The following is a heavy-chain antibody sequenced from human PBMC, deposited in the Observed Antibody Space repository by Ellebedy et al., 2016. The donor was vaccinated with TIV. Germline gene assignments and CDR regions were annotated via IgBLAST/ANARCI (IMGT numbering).Heavy chain of an antibody. J-gene: IGHJ3*02. D-gene: IGHD5-24*01. CDR3: VKDQIAGDGRWVFDI. Sequence: GESLKISCAASGFTFSSFAMGWVRQTPGKGLEGVSGLYGSGRGIFYSDSVRGRFTVSRDNSKNTLYLHMNSLSVEDTAIYYCVKDQIAGDGRWVFDIWGQGTVVTASS. V-gene: IGHV3-23*01. CDR2: LYGSGRGI. CDR1: GFTFSSFA.